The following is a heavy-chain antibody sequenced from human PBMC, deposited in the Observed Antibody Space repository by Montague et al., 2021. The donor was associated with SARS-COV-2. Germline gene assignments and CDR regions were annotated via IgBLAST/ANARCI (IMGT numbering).Heavy chain of an antibody. J-gene: IGHJ6*02. D-gene: IGHD3-3*01. CDR1: GGSFSGYY. CDR2: INHSGST. V-gene: IGHV4-34*01. CDR3: AGIRCITIFGVVITPYYYGMDV. Sequence: SETLSLTCAVYGGSFSGYYWSRIRQPPGKGLEWIGEINHSGSTNYNPSLKSRVTISVDTPKNQFSLKLSSVTAADTAVYYCAGIRCITIFGVVITPYYYGMDVWGQGTTVTVSS.